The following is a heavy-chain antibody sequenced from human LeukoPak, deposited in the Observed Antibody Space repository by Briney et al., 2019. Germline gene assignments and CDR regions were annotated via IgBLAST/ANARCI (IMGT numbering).Heavy chain of an antibody. J-gene: IGHJ4*02. CDR1: GFTVSSNY. Sequence: GGSLRLSCAASGFTVSSNYMSWVRQAPGKGLEGVSVIYSGGSTYYADSVQGRFTISRDNSKNTLYLQMNSLSAEDTAVYYCARDLYYFDYWGEGALVTVSS. V-gene: IGHV3-66*01. CDR3: ARDLYYFDY. CDR2: IYSGGST.